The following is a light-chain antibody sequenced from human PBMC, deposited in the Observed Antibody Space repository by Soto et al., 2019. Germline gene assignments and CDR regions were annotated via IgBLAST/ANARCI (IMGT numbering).Light chain of an antibody. J-gene: IGKJ1*01. CDR3: QQYGSSPPWT. CDR2: GAS. V-gene: IGKV3-15*01. CDR1: QSVSSN. Sequence: EIVMTQSPATLSVSPGERATLSCRASQSVSSNLAWYQQKPGQAPRLLIYGASTRATGIPARFSGSGSGTEFTLTISRLEPEDFAVYHCQQYGSSPPWTFGQGTKVEIK.